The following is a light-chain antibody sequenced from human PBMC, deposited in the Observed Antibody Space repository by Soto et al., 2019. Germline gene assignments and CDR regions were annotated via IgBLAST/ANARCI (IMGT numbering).Light chain of an antibody. CDR1: QSLLHSDGKTY. CDR3: MQNFYLYT. CDR2: EVS. J-gene: IGKJ2*01. Sequence: IVMTQTPLSLSVTPGQSASISCKSSQSLLHSDGKTYLYWYLQKPGQSPRLLIYEVSNSFSGVSDRFSGSGSGKEFALKISRVEDEDVGVYFFMQNFYLYTFGQGTKLEI. V-gene: IGKV2D-29*02.